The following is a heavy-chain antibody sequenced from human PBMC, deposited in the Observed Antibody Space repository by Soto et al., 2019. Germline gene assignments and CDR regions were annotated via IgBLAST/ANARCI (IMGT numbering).Heavy chain of an antibody. D-gene: IGHD2-2*01. CDR1: GFIFSSYT. V-gene: IGHV3-21*06. CDR3: ARAGLEPANAFDV. CDR2: ISGSGSYI. J-gene: IGHJ3*01. Sequence: PGGSLRLSCTASGFIFSSYTINWVRQAPGKGLEWVPSISGSGSYIYIADSMKGRITISRDNAQNSVHLQMNSLRVEDTAVYYCARAGLEPANAFDVWGQGTKVTVSS.